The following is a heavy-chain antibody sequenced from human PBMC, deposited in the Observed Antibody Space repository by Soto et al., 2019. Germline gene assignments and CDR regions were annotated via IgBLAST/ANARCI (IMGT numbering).Heavy chain of an antibody. CDR2: IWNDGSNE. CDR3: VGDASDSGDAFDI. Sequence: QLVESGGGVVQPGRSLRLSCAASGFTFSRDAMHWVRQAPGKGLEWVAFIWNDGSNEYYADSVKGRAIISRDNSENTVYLQMNSLRGEDKDVYFCVGDASDSGDAFDIWGQGTMVTVSS. CDR1: GFTFSRDA. V-gene: IGHV3-33*01. D-gene: IGHD3-10*01. J-gene: IGHJ3*02.